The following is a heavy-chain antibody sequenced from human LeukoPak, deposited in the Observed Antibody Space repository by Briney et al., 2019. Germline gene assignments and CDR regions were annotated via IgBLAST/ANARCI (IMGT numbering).Heavy chain of an antibody. CDR2: IWYNGKNK. J-gene: IGHJ5*02. CDR3: AKRATYYYSVRGVIDWFDP. D-gene: IGHD3-10*01. CDR1: GFTFSTYA. Sequence: GGSLRLSCAASGFTFSTYAMHWVRQAPGKGLEWVAMIWYNGKNKHYADSVKGRFTISRDNSKNTLYLQMNSLRAEDTAVYYCAKRATYYYSVRGVIDWFDPWGQGTLVTVSS. V-gene: IGHV3-30*02.